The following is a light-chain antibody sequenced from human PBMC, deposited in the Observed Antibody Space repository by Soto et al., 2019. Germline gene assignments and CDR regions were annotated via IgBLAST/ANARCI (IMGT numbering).Light chain of an antibody. CDR3: QQYGSSVIT. CDR2: GAS. Sequence: EIVLTQSPGTLSLSPGERATLSCRASQSVSSNYLAWYQQKPGQAPRLLMYGASSGATVIPDRFSGSGSGTDFTLTISRLEPEDFAVYYCQQYGSSVITFGQGTRLEIK. V-gene: IGKV3-20*01. J-gene: IGKJ5*01. CDR1: QSVSSNY.